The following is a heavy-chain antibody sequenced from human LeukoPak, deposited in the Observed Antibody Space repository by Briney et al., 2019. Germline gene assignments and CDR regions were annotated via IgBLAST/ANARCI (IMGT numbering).Heavy chain of an antibody. CDR3: ARWCTPCGACDY. V-gene: IGHV4-39*07. J-gene: IGHJ4*02. Sequence: AETLSLTCTVSGGSISSSSYYWGWIPQPPGKGLEWMGSIYCGGTTYYIPSLKSQVTISVDAPTNKFSLKLSSVTAADTAVYYCARWCTPCGACDYWGQGTLVTVSS. CDR2: IYCGGTT. CDR1: GGSISSSSYY. D-gene: IGHD2-8*01.